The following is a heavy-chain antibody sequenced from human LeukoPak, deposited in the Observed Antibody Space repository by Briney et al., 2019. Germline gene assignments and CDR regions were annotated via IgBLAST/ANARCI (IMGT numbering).Heavy chain of an antibody. Sequence: AGGSLRLSCVASGFTFRSYVLSWVRQAPGKGLEWVSALSGSGESTYYADAVKGRFTISRDNSKNTVYLQMNGLRVEDTAVYHCAKVTYDYVWGSYENWGQGILVTVSS. CDR3: AKVTYDYVWGSYEN. V-gene: IGHV3-23*01. CDR2: LSGSGEST. J-gene: IGHJ4*02. CDR1: GFTFRSYV. D-gene: IGHD3-16*01.